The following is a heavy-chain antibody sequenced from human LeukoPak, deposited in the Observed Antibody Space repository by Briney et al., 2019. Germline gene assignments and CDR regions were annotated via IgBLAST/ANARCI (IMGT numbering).Heavy chain of an antibody. V-gene: IGHV4-34*01. J-gene: IGHJ6*03. Sequence: SETLSLTCAVYGGSFSGYYWSWIRQPPGKGLEWIGEINHSGSTNYNPSLKSRVTISVDTSKNQFSLKLSSVTAADTAVYYCARHRISFCSGGSCFGRGYYYMDVWGKGTTVIVSS. CDR2: INHSGST. D-gene: IGHD2-15*01. CDR3: ARHRISFCSGGSCFGRGYYYMDV. CDR1: GGSFSGYY.